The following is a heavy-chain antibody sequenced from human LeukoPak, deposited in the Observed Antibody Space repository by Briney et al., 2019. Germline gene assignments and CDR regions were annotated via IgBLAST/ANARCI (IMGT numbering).Heavy chain of an antibody. CDR3: AALLGDGSIDY. CDR1: GDSISGGGYY. J-gene: IGHJ4*02. Sequence: PSETLSLTCTVSGDSISGGGYYWTWIRQHPGKGLEWIGYICYNGSTYYNPSLKSRVTISVDTSKNQFSLKLSSVTAADTAVYYCAALLGDGSIDYWGQGTLVTVSS. V-gene: IGHV4-31*03. D-gene: IGHD2-21*02. CDR2: ICYNGST.